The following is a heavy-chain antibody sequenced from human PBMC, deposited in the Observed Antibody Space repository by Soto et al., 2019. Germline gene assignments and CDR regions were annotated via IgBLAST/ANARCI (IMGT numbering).Heavy chain of an antibody. CDR1: GFTFSSYA. V-gene: IGHV3-23*01. J-gene: IGHJ6*03. CDR2: ISGSGGST. Sequence: GGSLRLSCAASGFTFSSYAMSWVRQAPGKGLEWVSAISGSGGSTYYADSVKGRFTISRDNSKNTLYLQVNSLRAEDTAVYYCAKTSVLEPFYYYYMDVWGKGTTVTVSS. D-gene: IGHD3-3*01. CDR3: AKTSVLEPFYYYYMDV.